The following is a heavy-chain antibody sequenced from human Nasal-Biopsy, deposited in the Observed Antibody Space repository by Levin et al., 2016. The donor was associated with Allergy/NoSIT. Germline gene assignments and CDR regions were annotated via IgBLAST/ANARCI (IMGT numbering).Heavy chain of an antibody. V-gene: IGHV3-30*03. Sequence: GESLKISCAASGFNFNNYGMHWVRQAPGRGLEWVALISHDGGKRDYADSEKGRFTISRDISQKTLYLEVHGLTVEDTAIYYCARDRVQQLWSEPYRYHSGMDVWGQGTTVTVSS. CDR3: ARDRVQQLWSEPYRYHSGMDV. CDR1: GFNFNNYG. D-gene: IGHD2-21*01. CDR2: ISHDGGKR. J-gene: IGHJ6*02.